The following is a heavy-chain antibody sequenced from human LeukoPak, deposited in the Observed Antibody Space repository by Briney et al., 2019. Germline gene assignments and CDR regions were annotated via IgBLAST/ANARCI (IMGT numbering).Heavy chain of an antibody. Sequence: GRSLCLLCAASGFTFSRYGMDWVRQAPGEWLEWVAVISYDGTNTYYADSVKGRFTIYRDNSKNTLYLQMDSLRAEDTAVYYCSKELKILDWFSAFDIWGQGTMVTVSS. CDR2: ISYDGTNT. CDR3: SKELKILDWFSAFDI. J-gene: IGHJ3*02. D-gene: IGHD3-9*01. V-gene: IGHV3-30*18. CDR1: GFTFSRYG.